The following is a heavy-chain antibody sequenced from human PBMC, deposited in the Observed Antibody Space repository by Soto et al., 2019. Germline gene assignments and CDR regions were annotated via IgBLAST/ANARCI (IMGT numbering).Heavy chain of an antibody. CDR1: GFTFSSYA. CDR2: ISGSGGST. J-gene: IGHJ6*02. V-gene: IGHV3-23*01. Sequence: QTGGSLRLSCAASGFTFSSYAMSWVRQAPGKGLEWVSAISGSGGSTYYADSVKGRFTISRDNSKNTLYLQMNSLRAEDTAVYYCAKDHKSGYFVTNYYGMDVWGQGTTVTVSS. D-gene: IGHD3-3*01. CDR3: AKDHKSGYFVTNYYGMDV.